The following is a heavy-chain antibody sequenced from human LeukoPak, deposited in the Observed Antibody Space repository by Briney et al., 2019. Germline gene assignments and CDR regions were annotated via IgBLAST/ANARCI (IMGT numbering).Heavy chain of an antibody. CDR1: GFTVSSNY. CDR3: ARLSSSWYDY. V-gene: IGHV3-21*04. Sequence: GGSLRLSCAASGFTVSSNYMSWVRQAPGKGLEWVSSISSSSSYIYYADSVKGRFTISRDNAKNSLYLQMNSLRAEDTGVYYCARLSSSWYDYWGQGTLVTVSS. D-gene: IGHD6-13*01. CDR2: ISSSSSYI. J-gene: IGHJ4*02.